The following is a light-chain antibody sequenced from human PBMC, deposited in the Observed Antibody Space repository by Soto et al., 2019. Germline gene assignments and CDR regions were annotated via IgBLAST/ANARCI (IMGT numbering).Light chain of an antibody. CDR3: QQYGSSLPT. Sequence: EKVMTQSPATLSVSPGARAPLSCRASQSVSSNLAWYQQKPGQAPRLLIYGASSRATGIPDRFSGSGSGTDFTLTISRLEPEDFAVYYCQQYGSSLPTFGQGTKVDIK. V-gene: IGKV3-20*01. CDR2: GAS. J-gene: IGKJ1*01. CDR1: QSVSSN.